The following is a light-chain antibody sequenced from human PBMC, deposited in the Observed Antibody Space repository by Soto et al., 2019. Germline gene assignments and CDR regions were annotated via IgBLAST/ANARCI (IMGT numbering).Light chain of an antibody. CDR2: AAS. CDR1: QTISTY. J-gene: IGKJ2*01. V-gene: IGKV1-39*01. Sequence: DIQMTQSPSSLSASVGDRVTITCRASQTISTYLNWYQQEPGKAPKLLIYAASSLQSGVPSRFSGSGYGTNFTLTISSLQPEDFAAYYCQQSHGIPYTFGQGTKLEIK. CDR3: QQSHGIPYT.